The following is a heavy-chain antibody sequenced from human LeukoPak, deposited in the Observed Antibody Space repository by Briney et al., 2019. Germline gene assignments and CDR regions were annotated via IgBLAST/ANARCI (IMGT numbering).Heavy chain of an antibody. CDR1: GFTVSNNY. Sequence: GGSLRLSCAASGFTVSNNYISWVRQAPGKRLEWVAVISYDGSNKYYADSVKGRFTISRDNAKNTVYLQMNSLRAEDTAVYYCARVALGSYNWFDPWGQGTLVTVSS. CDR2: ISYDGSNK. D-gene: IGHD3-10*01. CDR3: ARVALGSYNWFDP. J-gene: IGHJ5*02. V-gene: IGHV3-30-3*01.